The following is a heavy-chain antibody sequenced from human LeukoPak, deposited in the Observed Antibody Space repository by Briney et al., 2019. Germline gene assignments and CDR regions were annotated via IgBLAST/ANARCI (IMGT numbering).Heavy chain of an antibody. J-gene: IGHJ4*02. CDR1: GFTFSSYA. D-gene: IGHD6-19*01. CDR3: AKDLQWLDKTYFDY. CDR2: ISGSGGST. Sequence: PGGSLRLSCAASGFTFSSYAMGWVRQAPGKGLEWVSAISGSGGSTYYADSVKGRFTISRDNSKNTLYLQMNSLRAEDTAVYYCAKDLQWLDKTYFDYWGQGTLVTVSS. V-gene: IGHV3-23*01.